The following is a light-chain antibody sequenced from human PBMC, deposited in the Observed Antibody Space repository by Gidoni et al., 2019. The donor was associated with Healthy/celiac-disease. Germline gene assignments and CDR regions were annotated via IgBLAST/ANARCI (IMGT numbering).Light chain of an antibody. CDR1: QGISSY. V-gene: IGKV1-8*01. CDR3: QQYYSYPLLT. Sequence: AIRMTKSPSSLSASTGDRVTITCRASQGISSYLAWYQQKPGKAPKLLIYAASTLQSGVPSRFRGSGSGTDFTLTISCLQSEDFATYYCQQYYSYPLLTFGGGTKVEIK. CDR2: AAS. J-gene: IGKJ4*01.